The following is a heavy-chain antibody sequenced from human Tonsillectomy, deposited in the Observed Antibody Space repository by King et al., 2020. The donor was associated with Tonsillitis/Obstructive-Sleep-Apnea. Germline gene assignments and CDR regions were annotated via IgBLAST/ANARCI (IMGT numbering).Heavy chain of an antibody. CDR1: GFTFSSYS. V-gene: IGHV3-21*01. D-gene: IGHD6-13*01. Sequence: QLVQSGGGLVKPGGSLRLSCAASGFTFSSYSMNWVRQAPGKGLEWVSSISSSRNYIFYADSVKGRFTISRDNAKNSLYLQMNSLRAEDTAVYYCARDVGPTSSSSQGHWGQGTLVTVSS. CDR2: ISSSRNYI. J-gene: IGHJ4*02. CDR3: ARDVGPTSSSSQGH.